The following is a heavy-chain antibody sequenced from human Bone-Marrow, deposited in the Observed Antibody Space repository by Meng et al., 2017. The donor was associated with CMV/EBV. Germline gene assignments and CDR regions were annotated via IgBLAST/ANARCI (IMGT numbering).Heavy chain of an antibody. CDR2: IHHTGST. J-gene: IGHJ4*02. CDR3: SRHTSAWYRPGYYFDY. CDR1: GDSISSNTYY. D-gene: IGHD6-13*01. Sequence: GSLRLSCTVSGDSISSNTYYWGWIRQPPGKGLEWIASIHHTGSTYYNPSLTSRVTMSVDRSKNHFPLKLNSVTAPDTAVYYCSRHTSAWYRPGYYFDYWGQGTLVAVSS. V-gene: IGHV4-39*06.